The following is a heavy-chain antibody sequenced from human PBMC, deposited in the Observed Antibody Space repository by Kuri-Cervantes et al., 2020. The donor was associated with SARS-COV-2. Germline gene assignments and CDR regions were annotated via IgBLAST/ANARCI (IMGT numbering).Heavy chain of an antibody. CDR2: ISGSGGST. CDR3: ARGGYYSYYYYGMDV. V-gene: IGHV3-23*01. CDR1: GFTFSSYG. Sequence: GGSLRLSCAASGFTFSSYGMHWVRQAPGKGLEWVSAISGSGGSTYYADSVKGRFTISRDNSKNTLYLQMNSLRAEDTAVYYCARGGYYSYYYYGMDVWGQGTTVTVSS. D-gene: IGHD3-22*01. J-gene: IGHJ6*02.